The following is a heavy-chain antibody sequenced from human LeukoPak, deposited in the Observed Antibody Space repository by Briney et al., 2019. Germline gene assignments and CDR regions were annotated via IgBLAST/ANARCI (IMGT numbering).Heavy chain of an antibody. V-gene: IGHV4-38-2*02. D-gene: IGHD6-13*01. CDR3: ARDLAYSSSWVLSYFDY. CDR2: LSHSGST. Sequence: SETLSLTCAVSGYSISSGYYWGWIRPPPGKGLEWIGILSHSGSTFHNPSLKSRVTMSIDTSKNQFSLKVSSVTAADTAVYYCARDLAYSSSWVLSYFDYWGQGTLVTVSS. J-gene: IGHJ4*02. CDR1: GYSISSGYY.